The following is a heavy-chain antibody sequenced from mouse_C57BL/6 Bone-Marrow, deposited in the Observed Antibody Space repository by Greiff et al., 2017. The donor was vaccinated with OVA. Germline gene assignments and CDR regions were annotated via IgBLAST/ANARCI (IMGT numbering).Heavy chain of an antibody. J-gene: IGHJ1*03. CDR3: TREGNRYFGV. CDR1: GYTFTDYY. V-gene: IGHV1-75*01. CDR2: IFPGSGST. D-gene: IGHD2-1*01. Sequence: QVQLKESGPELVKPGASVKISCKASGYTFTDYYINWVKQRPGQGLEWIGWIFPGSGSTYYNEKFKGKATLTVDKSSRTAYMLLSSLTSEDTAVYFCTREGNRYFGVWGTRTTVTVSS.